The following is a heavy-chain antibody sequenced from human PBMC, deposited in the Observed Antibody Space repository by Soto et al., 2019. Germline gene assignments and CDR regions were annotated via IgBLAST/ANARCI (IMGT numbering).Heavy chain of an antibody. D-gene: IGHD2-15*01. V-gene: IGHV4-59*12. CDR2: IYYSGST. CDR1: GVSLSSYY. CDR3: ARVGLYCSGGSCYLKFDY. Sequence: PSETLSLTCTFAGVSLSSYYLSLLRQPPGKGLEWIGYIYYSGSTNYNPSLKSRVTISVDTSKNQFSLKLSSVTAADTAVYYCARVGLYCSGGSCYLKFDYWGQGTLVTVSS. J-gene: IGHJ4*02.